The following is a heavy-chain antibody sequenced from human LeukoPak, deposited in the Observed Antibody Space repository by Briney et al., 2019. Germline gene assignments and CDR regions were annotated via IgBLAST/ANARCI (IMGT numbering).Heavy chain of an antibody. CDR3: ARAGWELLNLHFDP. Sequence: GGSLRLSCVASGFTFSDKWMSWVRQAPGKGPEWVASIKKDGSQKYYVDSVKGRFTISRDNAQNSLYLQMNSLRVEDTAIYSCARAGWELLNLHFDPWGQGTLVTVSS. V-gene: IGHV3-7*03. CDR2: IKKDGSQK. J-gene: IGHJ5*02. CDR1: GFTFSDKW. D-gene: IGHD1-26*01.